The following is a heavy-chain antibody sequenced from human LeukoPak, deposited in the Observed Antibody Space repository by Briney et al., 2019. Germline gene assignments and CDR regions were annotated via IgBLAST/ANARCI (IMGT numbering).Heavy chain of an antibody. D-gene: IGHD3-22*01. CDR3: ARGYLAYYYDSSGPTSPFDY. V-gene: IGHV1-8*01. CDR1: GYTFTSYD. CDR2: MSPNSGDT. Sequence: ASVKVSCKASGYTFTSYDINWVRHATGQGLEWMGWMSPNSGDTGYAQKFQGRVTITRDTSASTAYMELSSLRSEDTAVYYCARGYLAYYYDSSGPTSPFDYWGQGTLVTVSS. J-gene: IGHJ4*02.